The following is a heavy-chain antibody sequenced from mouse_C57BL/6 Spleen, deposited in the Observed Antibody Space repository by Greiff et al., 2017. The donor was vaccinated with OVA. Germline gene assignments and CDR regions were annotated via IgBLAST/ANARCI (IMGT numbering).Heavy chain of an antibody. J-gene: IGHJ2*01. CDR1: GFNIKDYY. CDR2: IDPEDGET. Sequence: EVKLVESGAELVKPGASVKLSCTASGFNIKDYYMHWVKQRTEQGLEWIGRIDPEDGETKYAPKFQGKATITADTSSNTAYLQLSSLTSEDTAVYYCATATTVVAPVDYWGQGTTLTVSS. D-gene: IGHD1-1*01. CDR3: ATATTVVAPVDY. V-gene: IGHV14-2*01.